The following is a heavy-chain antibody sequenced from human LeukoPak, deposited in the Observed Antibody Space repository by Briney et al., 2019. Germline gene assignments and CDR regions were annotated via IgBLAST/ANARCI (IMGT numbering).Heavy chain of an antibody. V-gene: IGHV4-59*01. Sequence: SETLSLTCTVSDGSISSYYWSWIRQPPGKGLEWIGYIYYSGSTNYNPSLKSRVTISVDTSKNQFSLKLSSVTAADTAVYYCARTYCRGGSCYSVWFDPWGQGTLVTVSS. CDR3: ARTYCRGGSCYSVWFDP. J-gene: IGHJ5*02. CDR1: DGSISSYY. CDR2: IYYSGST. D-gene: IGHD2-15*01.